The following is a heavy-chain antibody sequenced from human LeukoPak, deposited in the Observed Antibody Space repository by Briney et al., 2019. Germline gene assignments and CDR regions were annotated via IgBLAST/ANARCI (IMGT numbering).Heavy chain of an antibody. Sequence: SETLSLTCTVSGGSISSSYWSWIRQPPGKGLEWIGYIYYSGSTNYNPSLKSRVTISVDTSKNQFSLKLSSVTAADTAVYYCAREGVHDYSIPPGFDYWGQGTLVTVSS. CDR1: GGSISSSY. CDR2: IYYSGST. CDR3: AREGVHDYSIPPGFDY. D-gene: IGHD4-11*01. V-gene: IGHV4-59*01. J-gene: IGHJ4*02.